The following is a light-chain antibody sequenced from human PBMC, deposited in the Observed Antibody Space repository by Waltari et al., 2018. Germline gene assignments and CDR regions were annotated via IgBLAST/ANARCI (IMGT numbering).Light chain of an antibody. J-gene: IGKJ1*01. Sequence: EIQMTQSPSYMSASVGDRVTITCRAGKSISSSLNWYQQKPGKAAQLMIYAASSLPSGVPSRFSGSGSPTDFTLTISSLQPEPYATHYFPQRYSTPRFGQGTDVEIK. CDR3: PQRYSTPR. CDR1: KSISSS. V-gene: IGKV1-39*01. CDR2: AAS.